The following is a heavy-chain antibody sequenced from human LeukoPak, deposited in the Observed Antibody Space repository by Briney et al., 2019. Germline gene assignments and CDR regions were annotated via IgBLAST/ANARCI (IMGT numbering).Heavy chain of an antibody. D-gene: IGHD3-3*01. CDR3: AKNGQSGFSFDP. J-gene: IGHJ5*02. Sequence: PSETLSLTRTVSGYSISSGYYWGWIRQPPGKGLEWIGSIYYSGSTYYNPSLKSRVTISVDTSKNQFSLKLSSVTAADTAVYYCAKNGQSGFSFDPWGQGTLVTVSS. V-gene: IGHV4-38-2*02. CDR1: GYSISSGYY. CDR2: IYYSGST.